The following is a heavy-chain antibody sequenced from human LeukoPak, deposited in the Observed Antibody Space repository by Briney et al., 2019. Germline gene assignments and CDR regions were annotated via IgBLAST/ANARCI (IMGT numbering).Heavy chain of an antibody. CDR1: GFTFGDHA. V-gene: IGHV3-49*04. Sequence: GGSLRLSCTASGFTFGDHAMSWVRQAPGKGLEWVGFIRSKAYGGTTEYAASVKGRFTISRDDSKSIAYLQMNSLKTEDTAVYYCTRDGDWNWGQGTLVTVSS. CDR2: IRSKAYGGTT. CDR3: TRDGDWN. J-gene: IGHJ4*02. D-gene: IGHD2-21*02.